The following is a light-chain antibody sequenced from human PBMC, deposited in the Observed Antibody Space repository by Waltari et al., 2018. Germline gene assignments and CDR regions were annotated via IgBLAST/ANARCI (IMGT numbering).Light chain of an antibody. V-gene: IGKV4-1*01. Sequence: DMVLTSLQDSLPVSLGEGVTINCKSSQSVFYSSNNKNYLAWYQQRPGQSPKLLLYWASARASGVPDRFSGSGSGTDFTLTISSLQAEDVAVYYCQQYSGFPRTFGQGTKVEI. CDR3: QQYSGFPRT. CDR1: QSVFYSSNNKNY. J-gene: IGKJ2*01. CDR2: WAS.